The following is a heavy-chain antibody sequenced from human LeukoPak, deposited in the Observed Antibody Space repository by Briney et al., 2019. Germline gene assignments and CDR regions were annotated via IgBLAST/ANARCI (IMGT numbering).Heavy chain of an antibody. D-gene: IGHD2-15*01. Sequence: GGSLRLSCAASGFTFSSYGMHWVRQAPGKGLEWVAFIRYDGSKKYYADSVKGRFTISRDNSKNTLYLQMNSLRAEDTAVYCCAKPAGYCSGGSCYSDYYGMDVWGQGTTVTVSS. J-gene: IGHJ6*02. CDR3: AKPAGYCSGGSCYSDYYGMDV. CDR2: IRYDGSKK. V-gene: IGHV3-30*02. CDR1: GFTFSSYG.